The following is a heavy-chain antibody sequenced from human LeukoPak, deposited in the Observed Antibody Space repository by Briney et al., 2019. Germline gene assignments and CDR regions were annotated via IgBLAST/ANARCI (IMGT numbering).Heavy chain of an antibody. CDR1: GGSISSYY. CDR2: IYYSGST. V-gene: IGHV4-59*01. D-gene: IGHD2-15*01. J-gene: IGHJ4*02. Sequence: SETLSLTXTVSGGSISSYYWSWIRQPPGKGLEWIGYIYYSGSTNYNPSLKSRVTISVDTSKNQFSLKLSSVTAADTAVYYCARDNGGCSGGSCYPFDYWGQGTLVTVSS. CDR3: ARDNGGCSGGSCYPFDY.